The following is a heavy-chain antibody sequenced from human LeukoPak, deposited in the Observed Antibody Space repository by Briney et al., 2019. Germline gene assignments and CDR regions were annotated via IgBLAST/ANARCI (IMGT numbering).Heavy chain of an antibody. CDR1: GFTFSSYW. J-gene: IGHJ6*03. CDR3: ARDPYSGNYGNYYYYYMDV. CDR2: INSDGSST. Sequence: GGSLRLSCAASGFTFSSYWMHWVRQAPGKGLGWVSRINSDGSSTSYADSVKGRFTISRDNAKNTLYLQMNSLRAEDTAVYYCARDPYSGNYGNYYYYYMDVWGKGTTVTISS. V-gene: IGHV3-74*01. D-gene: IGHD1-26*01.